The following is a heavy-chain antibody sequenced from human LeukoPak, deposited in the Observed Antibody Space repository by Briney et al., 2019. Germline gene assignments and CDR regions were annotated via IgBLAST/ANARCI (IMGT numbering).Heavy chain of an antibody. V-gene: IGHV3-74*01. CDR3: ARDCGSTGCDY. CDR2: ISNDGSTT. J-gene: IGHJ4*02. D-gene: IGHD2-2*01. Sequence: PGGSLRLSCAASGFTFSDYWMHWVPQAPGKGLVWVSRISNDGSTTTYADSVRGRFTISRDNAKNTLYLQMNSLRAEDTAVYYCARDCGSTGCDYWGQGTLVTVSS. CDR1: GFTFSDYW.